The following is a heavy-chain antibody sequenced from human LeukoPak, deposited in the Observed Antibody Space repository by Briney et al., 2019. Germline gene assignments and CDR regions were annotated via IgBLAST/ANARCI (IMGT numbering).Heavy chain of an antibody. CDR1: GGTFSSYA. Sequence: GASVKVSCKASGGTFSSYAISWVRQAPGQGLEWMGWISAYNGNTNYAQKLQGRVTMTTDTSTSTAYMELRSLRSDDTAVYYCARDQGLYCGGDCYSDYWGQGTLVTVSS. J-gene: IGHJ4*02. V-gene: IGHV1-18*01. D-gene: IGHD2-21*02. CDR2: ISAYNGNT. CDR3: ARDQGLYCGGDCYSDY.